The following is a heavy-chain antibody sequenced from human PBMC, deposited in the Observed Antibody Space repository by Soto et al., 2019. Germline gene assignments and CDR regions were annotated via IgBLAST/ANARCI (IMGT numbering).Heavy chain of an antibody. CDR1: GGSFSGYY. J-gene: IGHJ1*01. V-gene: IGHV4-34*01. Sequence: SETLSLTCAVYGGSFSGYYCSWIRQPPGKGLEWIGELNDSGSTNYNASLKSRISISVDTSKNQFSLKLSSVTAADTAVYYCARGRGGVQHWGQGTLVTVSS. CDR3: ARGRGGVQH. CDR2: LNDSGST. D-gene: IGHD3-10*01.